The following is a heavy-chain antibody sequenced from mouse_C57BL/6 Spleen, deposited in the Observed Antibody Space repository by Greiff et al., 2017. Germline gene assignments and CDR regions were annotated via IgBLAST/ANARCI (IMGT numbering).Heavy chain of an antibody. D-gene: IGHD2-3*01. CDR1: GFTFSDYY. J-gene: IGHJ3*01. CDR3: ASGGYDGYYAFAY. Sequence: EVLLVESEGGLVQPGSSMKLSCTASGFTFSDYYMAWVRQVPEKGLEWVANINYDGSSTSYLDSLKSRFIISRDNAKNILYLQMSSLKSEDTATYCCASGGYDGYYAFAYWGKGTLVTVSA. V-gene: IGHV5-16*01. CDR2: INYDGSST.